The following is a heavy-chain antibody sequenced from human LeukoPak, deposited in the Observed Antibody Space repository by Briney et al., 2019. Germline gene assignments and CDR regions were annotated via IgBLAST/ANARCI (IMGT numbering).Heavy chain of an antibody. J-gene: IGHJ4*02. V-gene: IGHV3-48*03. CDR1: GFTFSSYE. CDR2: ISSSGTTI. Sequence: GGSVRLSCAASGFTFSSYEMNWVRQAPGKGLEWVSYISSSGTTIYYADSVKGRFTISRDNAKNSLSLQMNSLKVEDTAVYYCARALHGLYSGGLSDYWGQGTLVTVSP. D-gene: IGHD2-21*01. CDR3: ARALHGLYSGGLSDY.